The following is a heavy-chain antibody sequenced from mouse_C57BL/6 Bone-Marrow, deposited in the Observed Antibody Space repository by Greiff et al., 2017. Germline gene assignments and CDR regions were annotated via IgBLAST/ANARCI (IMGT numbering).Heavy chain of an antibody. CDR3: ARPFFDY. CDR1: GYTFTDYY. CDR2: INPNNGGT. V-gene: IGHV1-26*01. Sequence: VQLQQSGPELVKPGASVKISCKASGYTFTDYYMNWVKQSHGKSLEWIGDINPNNGGTSYNQKFKGKATLTVDKSSSTAYMELRSLTSADSAVYYCARPFFDYWGQGTTLTVSS. J-gene: IGHJ2*01.